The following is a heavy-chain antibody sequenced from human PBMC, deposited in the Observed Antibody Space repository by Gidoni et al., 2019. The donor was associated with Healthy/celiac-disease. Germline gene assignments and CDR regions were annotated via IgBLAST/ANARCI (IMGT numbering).Heavy chain of an antibody. CDR3: AAKSGDWNYVPLHPSEEDYYYYGMDV. V-gene: IGHV1-58*01. J-gene: IGHJ6*02. CDR1: GFPFTSSP. CDR2: IVVGSGNT. D-gene: IGHD1-7*01. Sequence: QMPLVQSGPEVKNPGTSVKVSCKASGFPFTSSPVQWVRPARGQRLEWIGWIVVGSGNTNYAKKFQERVTITRDMSTSTAYMELSSLRSEDTAVYYCAAKSGDWNYVPLHPSEEDYYYYGMDVWGQGTTVTVSS.